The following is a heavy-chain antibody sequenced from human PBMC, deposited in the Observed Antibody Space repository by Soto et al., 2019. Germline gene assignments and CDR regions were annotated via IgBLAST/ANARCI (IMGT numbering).Heavy chain of an antibody. CDR3: KMTTWSGYYMDV. J-gene: IGHJ6*03. Sequence: SVNGSCKASGGTFSSYTISWVRQAPGQGLEWMGRIIPILGIANYAQKFQGRVTITADKSTSTAYMELSSLRSEDTAVYYCKMTTWSGYYMDVWGKGTTVTVSS. V-gene: IGHV1-69*02. CDR1: GGTFSSYT. CDR2: IIPILGIA. D-gene: IGHD4-17*01.